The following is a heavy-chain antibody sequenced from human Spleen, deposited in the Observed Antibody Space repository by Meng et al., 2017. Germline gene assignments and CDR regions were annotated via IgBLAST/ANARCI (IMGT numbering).Heavy chain of an antibody. CDR2: IYPGDSDT. CDR1: GYNFPTYW. Sequence: GESLKISCTTSGYNFPTYWIAWVRQMPGKGLEWMGIIYPGDSDTRYSPSFQVQVTISADTSTSSAFLQWNSLKASDTAMYYCARMGNPYYYDYRTYLLTYGFDFWGQGTMVTVSS. J-gene: IGHJ3*01. CDR3: ARMGNPYYYDYRTYLLTYGFDF. V-gene: IGHV5-51*01. D-gene: IGHD3-22*01.